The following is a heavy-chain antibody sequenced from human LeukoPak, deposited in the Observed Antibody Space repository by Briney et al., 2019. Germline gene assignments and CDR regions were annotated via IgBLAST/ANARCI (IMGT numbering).Heavy chain of an antibody. CDR3: ARGSGLTTMVRGVPYYYYYYYMDV. CDR1: GGSFSGYY. CDR2: INHSGST. D-gene: IGHD3-10*01. Sequence: PSETLSPTCAVYGGSFSGYYWSWIRQPPGKGLEWIGEINHSGSTNYNPSLKSRVTISVDTSKKQFSLKISYVNAAERAVYYCARGSGLTTMVRGVPYYYYYYYMDVWGKGTTVTVSS. V-gene: IGHV4-34*01. J-gene: IGHJ6*03.